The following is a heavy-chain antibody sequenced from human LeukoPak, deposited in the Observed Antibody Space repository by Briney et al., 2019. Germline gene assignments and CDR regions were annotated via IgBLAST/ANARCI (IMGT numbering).Heavy chain of an antibody. CDR2: ITSDGSWT. Sequence: GGSLRLSYAASGSHWMHWVRQAPGKGLVWVSHITSDGSWTGYADSVKGRFTISKDNAKNTVYLQMNNLRAEDTAVYYCVSFYETYWGRGTLVTVSS. CDR3: VSFYETY. J-gene: IGHJ4*02. D-gene: IGHD2-2*01. V-gene: IGHV3-74*01. CDR1: GSHW.